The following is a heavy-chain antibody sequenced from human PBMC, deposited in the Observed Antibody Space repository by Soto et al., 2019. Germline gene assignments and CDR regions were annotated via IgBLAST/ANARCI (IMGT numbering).Heavy chain of an antibody. CDR2: LSWNSGFS. D-gene: IGHD3-22*01. CDR3: AKGRGTIVVTDAYDI. J-gene: IGHJ3*02. V-gene: IGHV3-9*01. Sequence: GGSLRLSCGGAGFSFDDYTMHWVRQAPGKGPEWVASLSWNSGFSGYADSVKGRFTISRDNAQSSVHLQMNNLRTEDTALYYCAKGRGTIVVTDAYDIWGQGTMVTVSS. CDR1: GFSFDDYT.